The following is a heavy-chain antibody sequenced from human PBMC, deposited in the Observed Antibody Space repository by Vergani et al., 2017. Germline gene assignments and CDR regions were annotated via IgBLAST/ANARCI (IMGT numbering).Heavy chain of an antibody. V-gene: IGHV3-7*01. J-gene: IGHJ4*02. CDR1: GFTFSSYW. Sequence: EVQLVESGGGLVQPGGSLRLSCAASGFTFSSYWMSWVRQAPGKGLEWVANIKKDGSEKYYVDSVKGRCTISRDNAKNSLYLQMKSLRAEDTAVYYCARGNDYGYYFDYWGQGTLVTVSS. CDR2: IKKDGSEK. D-gene: IGHD4-17*01. CDR3: ARGNDYGYYFDY.